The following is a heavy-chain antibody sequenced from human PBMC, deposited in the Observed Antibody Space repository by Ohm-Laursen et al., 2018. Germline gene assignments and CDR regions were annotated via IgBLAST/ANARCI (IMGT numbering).Heavy chain of an antibody. Sequence: SETLSLTCTVSGVSITGYYWTWIRQPPGKGLEWIGYIYYRGTTNYNPSLKSRVTISVDTSKNQFSLKLSSVTAADTALYYCARIESDSGGYWYFGMDVWGQGTTVTVSS. D-gene: IGHD3-22*01. CDR1: GVSITGYY. J-gene: IGHJ6*02. CDR3: ARIESDSGGYWYFGMDV. CDR2: IYYRGTT. V-gene: IGHV4-59*01.